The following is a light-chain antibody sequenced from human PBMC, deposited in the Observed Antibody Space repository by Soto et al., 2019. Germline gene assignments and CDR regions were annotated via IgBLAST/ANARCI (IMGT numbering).Light chain of an antibody. Sequence: VQIAHSPSTLSASVGDRVTITCRASQSISSWLAWYQQKPGKAPKLLIYKASSLESGVPSRFSGSGSGTEFTLTISSLQPDDFATYYCQQYNSYSQFGQGTKVDIK. J-gene: IGKJ1*01. V-gene: IGKV1-5*03. CDR1: QSISSW. CDR3: QQYNSYSQ. CDR2: KAS.